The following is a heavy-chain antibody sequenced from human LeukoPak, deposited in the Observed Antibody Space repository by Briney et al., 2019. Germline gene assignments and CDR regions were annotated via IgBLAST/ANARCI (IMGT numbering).Heavy chain of an antibody. CDR1: GFTFSSYG. D-gene: IGHD5-18*01. V-gene: IGHV3-30*18. J-gene: IGHJ4*02. CDR3: AKSTFVDTAMVFDY. CDR2: ISYDGSNK. Sequence: PGGSLKLSCAASGFTFSSYGMHWVRQAPGKGLEWVAVISYDGSNKYYADSVKGRFTISRDNSKNTLYLQMNSLRAEDTAVYYCAKSTFVDTAMVFDYWGQGTLVTVSS.